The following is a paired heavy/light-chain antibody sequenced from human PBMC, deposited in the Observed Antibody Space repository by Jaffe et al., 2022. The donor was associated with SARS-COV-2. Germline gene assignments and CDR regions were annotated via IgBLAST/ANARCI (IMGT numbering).Light chain of an antibody. CDR2: NND. CDR1: SSNIGSNA. V-gene: IGLV1-44*01. Sequence: QSVLTQPPSASGTPGQRVTISCSGSSSNIGSNAVNWYQQVPGTAPKLLIYNNDQRPSGVPDRFSGSKSGTSASLAISGLQSEDETDYFCSAWDDSLIGVVFGGGTKLAVL. J-gene: IGLJ2*01. CDR3: SAWDDSLIGVV.
Heavy chain of an antibody. J-gene: IGHJ4*02. CDR3: ASVMYEKRGTTVTKFYLDY. Sequence: QVHLVQSGAEVKKPGSSVKVSCKASGGSFNSYAFSWVRQAPGQGLEWMGWIVPIFGTIDYAQKFQGRVTITADESTTTASVELSSLRSEDTAVYYCASVMYEKRGTTVTKFYLDYWGQGTLVTVSS. D-gene: IGHD4-17*01. CDR2: IVPIFGTI. CDR1: GGSFNSYA. V-gene: IGHV1-69*01.